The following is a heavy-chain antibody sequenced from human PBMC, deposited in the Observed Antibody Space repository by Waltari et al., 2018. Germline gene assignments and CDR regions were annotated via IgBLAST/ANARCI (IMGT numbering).Heavy chain of an antibody. D-gene: IGHD4-17*01. J-gene: IGHJ4*02. CDR3: ARARRVTTCCFDY. Sequence: QVQLQQWGAGLLTPSETLSLTCAVYGGSFSGSYWSWIRQPPGKGLEWIGEINHSGSTNYNPSLKSRVTISVDTSKNQFSLKLSSVTAADTAVYYCARARRVTTCCFDYWGQGTLVTVSS. CDR1: GGSFSGSY. CDR2: INHSGST. V-gene: IGHV4-34*01.